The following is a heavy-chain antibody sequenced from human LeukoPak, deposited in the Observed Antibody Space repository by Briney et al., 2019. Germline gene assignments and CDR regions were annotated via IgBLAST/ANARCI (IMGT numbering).Heavy chain of an antibody. CDR1: GGSISSGGYS. CDR3: ARDGRDYGGNSHDAFDI. D-gene: IGHD4-23*01. J-gene: IGHJ3*02. CDR2: IYHSGST. V-gene: IGHV4-30-2*01. Sequence: SETLSLTCAVSGGSISSGGYSWSWIRQPPGKGLEWIGYIYHSGSTYYNPSLKSRVTISVDRSKNQFSLKLSSVTAADTAVYYCARDGRDYGGNSHDAFDIWGQGTMVTVSS.